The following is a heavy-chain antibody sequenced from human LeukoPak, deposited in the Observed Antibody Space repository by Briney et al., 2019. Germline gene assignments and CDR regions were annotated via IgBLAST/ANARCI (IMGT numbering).Heavy chain of an antibody. V-gene: IGHV1-8*02. J-gene: IGHJ4*02. CDR1: GYTFTSYY. CDR2: MNPNSGNT. D-gene: IGHD3-10*01. Sequence: GASVKVSCKASGYTFTSYYMHWVRQATGQGLEWMGWMNPNSGNTGYAQKFQGRVTMTRNTSISTAYMELSSLRSEDTAVYYCARGRRTMVRGVMGYYFDYWGQGTLVTVSS. CDR3: ARGRRTMVRGVMGYYFDY.